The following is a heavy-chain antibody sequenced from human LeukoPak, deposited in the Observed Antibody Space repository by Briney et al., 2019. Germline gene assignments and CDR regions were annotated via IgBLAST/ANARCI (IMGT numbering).Heavy chain of an antibody. V-gene: IGHV1-69*04. Sequence: SVKVSCKASGGTFSSYAISWVRQAPGQGLEWMGRIIPIFGIANYAQKFQGRVTITADKSTSTAYTELSSLRSEDTAVYYCASFSEKSDYYDSSGPFDYWGQGTLVTVSS. CDR3: ASFSEKSDYYDSSGPFDY. J-gene: IGHJ4*02. CDR1: GGTFSSYA. CDR2: IIPIFGIA. D-gene: IGHD3-22*01.